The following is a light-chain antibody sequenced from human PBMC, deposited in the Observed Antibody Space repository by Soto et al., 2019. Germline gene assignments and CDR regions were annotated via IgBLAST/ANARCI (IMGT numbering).Light chain of an antibody. CDR1: QSVAYTY. CDR3: QEYSLWPLT. Sequence: EIVLTQSPATLSLSPGERATLSCRASQSVAYTYLAWFQQKPGQAPRLLIYGASNRATGIPDRFSGSGSGTEFSLTISSLQSEDFAVYFCQEYSLWPLTFGGGTKVEIK. CDR2: GAS. V-gene: IGKV3-20*01. J-gene: IGKJ4*01.